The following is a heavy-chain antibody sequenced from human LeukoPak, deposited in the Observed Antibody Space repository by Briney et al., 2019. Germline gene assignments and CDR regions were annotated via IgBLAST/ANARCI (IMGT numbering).Heavy chain of an antibody. CDR2: IYGGGSP. CDR1: GFAITSNY. Sequence: PGGSLRLSCVASGFAITSNYMNWVRQAPGKGLEWVSAIYGGGSPYYADSVKGRFTISRDNAKSSLYLQMNSLRAEDTAIYYCARASYDRSAYGYFDYWGQGTLVTVSS. V-gene: IGHV3-66*01. D-gene: IGHD3-22*01. CDR3: ARASYDRSAYGYFDY. J-gene: IGHJ4*02.